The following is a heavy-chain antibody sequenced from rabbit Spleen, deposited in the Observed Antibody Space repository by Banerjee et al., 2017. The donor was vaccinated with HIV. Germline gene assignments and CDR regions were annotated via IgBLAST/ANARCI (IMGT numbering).Heavy chain of an antibody. J-gene: IGHJ4*01. CDR3: ARSGDGDDRFNL. Sequence: QSLEESGGDLVQPEGSLTLACKASGLDFSSSHYMCWVRQAPGKGLEWIGCIYSGSGSIYYASWAKGRFTISKTSSTTVTLQMTSLTAADTATYFCARSGDGDDRFNLWGPGTLVTVS. CDR2: IYSGSGSI. CDR1: GLDFSSSHY. D-gene: IGHD2-1*01. V-gene: IGHV1S40*01.